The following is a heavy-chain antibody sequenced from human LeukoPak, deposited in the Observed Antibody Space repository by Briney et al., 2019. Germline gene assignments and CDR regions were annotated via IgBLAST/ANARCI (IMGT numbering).Heavy chain of an antibody. CDR2: INRNGGTT. J-gene: IGHJ6*02. Sequence: GSVKDSCKASGYTFSDYCMHWVRQAPGQGLEWMGCINRNGGTTGYAHTVQGRVTMTRDTSISTVYLHLSSLRADDTAVYYCARNTAPGYGLNVWGQGTPVTVSS. CDR1: GYTFSDYC. CDR3: ARNTAPGYGLNV. V-gene: IGHV1-2*02. D-gene: IGHD5-18*01.